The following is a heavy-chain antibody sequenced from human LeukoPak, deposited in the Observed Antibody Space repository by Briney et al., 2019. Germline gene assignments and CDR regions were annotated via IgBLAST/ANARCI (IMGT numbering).Heavy chain of an antibody. CDR3: AKEDYDLWSGYYAGFGYYYYGMDV. Sequence: GRSLRLSCAASGFTFSSYGMHWVRQAPGKGLEWVAVISYDGSNKYYADSVKGRFTISRDNSKNTLYLQMNSLRAEDTAVYFCAKEDYDLWSGYYAGFGYYYYGMDVWGQGTTVTVSS. D-gene: IGHD3-3*01. CDR1: GFTFSSYG. J-gene: IGHJ6*02. CDR2: ISYDGSNK. V-gene: IGHV3-30*18.